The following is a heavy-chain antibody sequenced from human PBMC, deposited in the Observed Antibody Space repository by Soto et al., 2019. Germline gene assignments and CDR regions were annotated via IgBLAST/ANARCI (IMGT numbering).Heavy chain of an antibody. D-gene: IGHD5-12*01. V-gene: IGHV1-24*01. CDR3: ATDEVRDGYNYFDY. CDR1: GYTLTELS. CDR2: LDPEDGET. J-gene: IGHJ4*02. Sequence: ASVKVSCKVSGYTLTELSMHWVRQAPGKGLEWMGGLDPEDGETIYAQKFQGRVTMTEDTSTDTAYMELSSLRSEDTAVYYCATDEVRDGYNYFDYWGQGTLVTVSS.